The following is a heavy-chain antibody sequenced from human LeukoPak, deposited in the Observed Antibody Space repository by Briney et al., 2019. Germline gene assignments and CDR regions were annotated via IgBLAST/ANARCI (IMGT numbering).Heavy chain of an antibody. J-gene: IGHJ5*02. CDR2: INHSGST. Sequence: KASETLSLTCAVYGGSFSGYYWSWIRQPPGKGLEWIGEINHSGSTNYNPSLKSRVTISVDTSKNQFSLKLSSVTAADTAVYYCARELAAAGTVNWFDPWGQGTLVTVSS. CDR3: ARELAAAGTVNWFDP. CDR1: GGSFSGYY. D-gene: IGHD6-13*01. V-gene: IGHV4-34*01.